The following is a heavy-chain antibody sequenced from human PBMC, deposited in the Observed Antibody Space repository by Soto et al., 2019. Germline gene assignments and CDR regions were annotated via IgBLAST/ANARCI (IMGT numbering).Heavy chain of an antibody. V-gene: IGHV4-59*01. J-gene: IGHJ3*02. Sequence: QVQLQESGPGLVKPSETLFLTCAVSGGSITSYYWSWIRQSPGKGLEWIGYIYSGGSISYNPSLRSRVTILLDTSKNQFSLRLTSATAADTAVYYCARVDIGVYAFDIWGHRTMVTVSS. CDR3: ARVDIGVYAFDI. D-gene: IGHD3-9*01. CDR2: IYSGGSI. CDR1: GGSITSYY.